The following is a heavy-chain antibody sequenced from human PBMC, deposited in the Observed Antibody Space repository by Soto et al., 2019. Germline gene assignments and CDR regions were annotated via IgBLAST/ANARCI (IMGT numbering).Heavy chain of an antibody. CDR2: ISSSSSTI. D-gene: IGHD3-3*01. V-gene: IGHV3-48*01. J-gene: IGHJ6*03. CDR1: GFTFSSYS. CDR3: ARDSNFWSGFYYYMDV. Sequence: SLRLSCAASGFTFSSYSMNWVRQAPGKGLEWVSYISSSSSTIYCADSVKGRFTISRDNAKNSLYLQMNSLRAEDTAVYYCARDSNFWSGFYYYMDVWGKGTTVTVSS.